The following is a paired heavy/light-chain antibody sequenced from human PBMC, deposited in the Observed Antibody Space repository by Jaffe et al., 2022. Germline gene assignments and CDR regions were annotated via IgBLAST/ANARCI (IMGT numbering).Light chain of an antibody. J-gene: IGKJ4*01. Sequence: DTQMTQSPSSLSASVGDRVTITCRASQDISNYLAWYQQKPGKVPRLLIYAASILQSGVPSRFSGSGSGTDFTLTISNLQPEDVATYYCQKYNTVPLTFGGGTKVDIK. CDR1: QDISNY. CDR2: AAS. CDR3: QKYNTVPLT. V-gene: IGKV1-27*01.
Heavy chain of an antibody. J-gene: IGHJ6*03. CDR1: GFTFSVYG. D-gene: IGHD2-2*01. CDR2: VRYDGTNT. V-gene: IGHV3-30*02. Sequence: QVQLVESGGGVVQPGGSLRVSCAASGFTFSVYGMHWVRQAPGKGLEWVAFVRYDGTNTHYADSVKGRFAISRDNSKNTLYLQMSSLTPEDTAMYYCAKPLTCSSSICPPGGYYNCLDVWGKGTMVTVSS. CDR3: AKPLTCSSSICPPGGYYNCLDV.